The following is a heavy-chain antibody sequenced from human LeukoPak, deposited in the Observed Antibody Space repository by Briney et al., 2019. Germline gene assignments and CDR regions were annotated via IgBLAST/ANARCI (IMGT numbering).Heavy chain of an antibody. Sequence: SQTLSLTCTVSGGSISSGGYYWSWIRQHPGKGLEWIGYIYYSGSTYYNPSLKSRVTISVDTSKNQSSLKLSSMTAADTAVYYCARELAVAGRGPPRNWFDPWGQGTLVTVSS. CDR3: ARELAVAGRGPPRNWFDP. J-gene: IGHJ5*02. D-gene: IGHD6-19*01. CDR2: IYYSGST. CDR1: GGSISSGGYY. V-gene: IGHV4-31*03.